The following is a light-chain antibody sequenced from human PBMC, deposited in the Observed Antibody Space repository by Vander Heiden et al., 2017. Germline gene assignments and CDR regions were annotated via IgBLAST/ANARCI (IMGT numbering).Light chain of an antibody. Sequence: EIVLTQSPGTLSLSPGERATLSCRASQSVSSSYLTWYQQKPGQAPRLLIYGASSRATAIPDRFSGSGSGTDFTLTISRLEPEDFAVYYCQHYGSSPLFTFGPGTQVDIK. CDR3: QHYGSSPLFT. CDR1: QSVSSSY. J-gene: IGKJ3*01. CDR2: GAS. V-gene: IGKV3-20*01.